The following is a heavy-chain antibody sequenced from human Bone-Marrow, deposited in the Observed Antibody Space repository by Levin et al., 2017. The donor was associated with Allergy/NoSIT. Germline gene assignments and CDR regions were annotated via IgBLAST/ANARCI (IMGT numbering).Heavy chain of an antibody. V-gene: IGHV4-61*02. Sequence: RSQTLSLTCTVSGGSISSGSYYWTWIRQPAGKGLEWIGRIYTSGSTNYSPSLESRVTISVDTSKNQFSLKLSSVTAADTAVYYCARGHLVHSYYYYMDVWGKGTTVTVSS. CDR1: GGSISSGSYY. J-gene: IGHJ6*03. CDR3: ARGHLVHSYYYYMDV. CDR2: IYTSGST. D-gene: IGHD6-13*01.